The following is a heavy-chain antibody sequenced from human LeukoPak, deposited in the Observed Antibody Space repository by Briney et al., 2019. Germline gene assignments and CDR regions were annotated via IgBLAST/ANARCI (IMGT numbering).Heavy chain of an antibody. D-gene: IGHD2-2*01. CDR2: IWYDGSNK. CDR3: ARESPAGQLLITGYFDY. V-gene: IGHV3-33*08. J-gene: IGHJ4*02. CDR1: GFTFSSYE. Sequence: PGGSLRLSCAASGFTFSSYEMNWVRQAPGKGLEWVAVIWYDGSNKYYIDSVKGRFTISRDNSKNTLYLQMNSLRAEDTAVYYCARESPAGQLLITGYFDYWGQGTLVTVSS.